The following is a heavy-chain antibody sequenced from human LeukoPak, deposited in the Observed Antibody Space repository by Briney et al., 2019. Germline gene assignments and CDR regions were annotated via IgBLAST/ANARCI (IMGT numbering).Heavy chain of an antibody. Sequence: PGRSLRLSCAASGFTFSSYGMHWVRQAPGKGLEWVAVISYDGSNKYYADSVKGRFTISRDNSKNTLYLQMNSLRTEDTAVYYCARVLDTPMVYGTLGYWGQGTLVTVSS. V-gene: IGHV3-30*03. D-gene: IGHD5-18*01. CDR3: ARVLDTPMVYGTLGY. CDR2: ISYDGSNK. CDR1: GFTFSSYG. J-gene: IGHJ4*02.